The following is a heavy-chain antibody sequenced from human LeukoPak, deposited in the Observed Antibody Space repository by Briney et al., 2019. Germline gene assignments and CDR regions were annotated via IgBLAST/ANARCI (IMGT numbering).Heavy chain of an antibody. Sequence: PGGSLRLSCAASGFIFTDYWMNWVRQAPGKGLEWVSAITGSGGDTFYVDSVKGRFTISRDNSKNTLYLQMSSLRAEDTAVYYCAKSRAADTTLLFDYWGQGTLVTVST. CDR2: ITGSGGDT. CDR3: AKSRAADTTLLFDY. J-gene: IGHJ4*02. CDR1: GFIFTDYW. D-gene: IGHD6-13*01. V-gene: IGHV3-23*01.